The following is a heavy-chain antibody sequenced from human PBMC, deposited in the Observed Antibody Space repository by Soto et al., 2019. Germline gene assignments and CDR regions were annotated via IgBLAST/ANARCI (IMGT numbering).Heavy chain of an antibody. Sequence: ASVKVSCKASGYTFSSYYMHWVRQAPGQGLEWMGVINPSGDSTSYAQRFQGRVSMTRDTSTSTLYMELSSLRSEDTAVYYCARDWEFGYWGQGTLVTVSS. J-gene: IGHJ4*02. CDR2: INPSGDST. V-gene: IGHV1-46*01. CDR1: GYTFSSYY. CDR3: ARDWEFGY. D-gene: IGHD3-10*01.